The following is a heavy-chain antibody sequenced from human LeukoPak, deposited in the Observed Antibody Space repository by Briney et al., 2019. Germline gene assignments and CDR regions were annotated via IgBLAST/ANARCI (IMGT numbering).Heavy chain of an antibody. CDR2: IYYSGST. J-gene: IGHJ4*02. V-gene: IGHV4-39*01. CDR3: ARVDGSGWYMGTVVY. D-gene: IGHD6-19*01. Sequence: SETLSLTCTVSGGSISSSSYYWGWIRQPPGKGREWIGSIYYSGSTYYNPSLKSRVTISVDTSKNQFSLKLSSVTAADTAVYYCARVDGSGWYMGTVVYWGQGTLVTVSS. CDR1: GGSISSSSYY.